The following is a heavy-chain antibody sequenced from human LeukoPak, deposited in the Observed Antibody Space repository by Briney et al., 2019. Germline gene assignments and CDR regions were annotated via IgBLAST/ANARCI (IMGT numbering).Heavy chain of an antibody. CDR3: ARDYIGYYYDSSGYQDY. CDR1: GYTFTSYG. J-gene: IGHJ4*02. D-gene: IGHD3-22*01. Sequence: ASVKVSCKASGYTFTSYGISWVRQAPGQGLEWMGWISAYNGNTNYAQKLQGRVTMTTDTSTSTAYMELRSLRSDDTAVYYCARDYIGYYYDSSGYQDYWGQGTRVAVSP. CDR2: ISAYNGNT. V-gene: IGHV1-18*01.